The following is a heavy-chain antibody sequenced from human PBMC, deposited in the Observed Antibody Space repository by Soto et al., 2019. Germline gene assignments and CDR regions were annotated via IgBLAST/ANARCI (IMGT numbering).Heavy chain of an antibody. D-gene: IGHD6-19*01. V-gene: IGHV5-10-1*01. Sequence: PGESLKISCKGSGYSFTSYWISWVRQMPGKGLEWMGRIDPSDSYTNYSPSFQGHVTISADKSISTAYLQWSSLKASDTAMYYCARHPPPGIAVAGSDYWGQGTLVTVSS. CDR1: GYSFTSYW. CDR2: IDPSDSYT. J-gene: IGHJ4*02. CDR3: ARHPPPGIAVAGSDY.